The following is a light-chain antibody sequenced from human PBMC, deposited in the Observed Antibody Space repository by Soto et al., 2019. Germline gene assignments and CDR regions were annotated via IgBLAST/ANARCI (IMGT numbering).Light chain of an antibody. Sequence: IVLTQSPATLSLWPGETAVLSCRASQTVSSYLSWYQHKPGQAPRLLIYDASKRSPGIPARFSGSGSGTDFTISISSLEPEVFAVYYCQQRATSITFGQGTRLEIE. CDR1: QTVSSY. CDR3: QQRATSIT. CDR2: DAS. V-gene: IGKV3-11*01. J-gene: IGKJ5*01.